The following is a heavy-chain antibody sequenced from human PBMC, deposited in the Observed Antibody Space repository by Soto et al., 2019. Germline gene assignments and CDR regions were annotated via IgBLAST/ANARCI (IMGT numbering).Heavy chain of an antibody. CDR1: GFNFSSYG. D-gene: IGHD3-10*01. Sequence: GGSLRLSCAVSGFNFSSYGMHWVRQAPGKGLEWVAVISYDGSHKASADSVKGRITISRDNAKNTLYLQMNTLRAEDTAVYYCSRDPYGSGSLWGQGTLVTVSS. J-gene: IGHJ4*02. CDR3: SRDPYGSGSL. V-gene: IGHV3-30*03. CDR2: ISYDGSHK.